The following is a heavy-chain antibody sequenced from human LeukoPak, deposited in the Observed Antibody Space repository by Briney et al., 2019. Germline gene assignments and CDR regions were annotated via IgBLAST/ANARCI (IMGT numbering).Heavy chain of an antibody. CDR1: GYTFTNFG. Sequence: ASVKVSCKASGYTFTNFGISWVRQAPGQGLEWMGWISTYNGYTNYAQKLQGRVTMTTVTSTTTAYMELRSLRSDDTAVYYCARDPTYDFWSGWTHFDYWGQGTLVTVSS. V-gene: IGHV1-18*01. CDR2: ISTYNGYT. J-gene: IGHJ4*02. D-gene: IGHD3-3*01. CDR3: ARDPTYDFWSGWTHFDY.